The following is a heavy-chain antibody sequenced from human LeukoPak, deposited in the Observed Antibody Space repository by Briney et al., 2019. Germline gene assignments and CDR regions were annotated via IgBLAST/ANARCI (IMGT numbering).Heavy chain of an antibody. Sequence: GGSLRLSCAASGFTFSSYWMHWVRQAPGKGLVWVSVIYSGGSTYYADSVKGRFTISRDNSKNTLYLQMNSLRAEDTAVYYCARDKHEGYYDSSGYPDAFDIWGQGTMVTVSS. CDR3: ARDKHEGYYDSSGYPDAFDI. CDR1: GFTFSSYW. V-gene: IGHV3-66*01. J-gene: IGHJ3*02. CDR2: IYSGGST. D-gene: IGHD3-22*01.